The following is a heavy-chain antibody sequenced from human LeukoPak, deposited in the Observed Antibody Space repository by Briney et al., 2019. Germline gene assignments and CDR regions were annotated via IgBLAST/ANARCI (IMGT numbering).Heavy chain of an antibody. J-gene: IGHJ4*02. D-gene: IGHD6-19*01. CDR2: ISGSGGTT. V-gene: IGHV3-23*01. CDR1: GFTFSSYA. CDR3: AKDQLPTSGWYTNFDY. Sequence: PGGSLRLSCAASGFTFSSYAIYWVRQAPGKGLEWVSTISGSGGTTYYADSVKGRFTISRDNSKNTLYLQMNSLRAEDTAVYYRAKDQLPTSGWYTNFDYWGQGTLVTVSS.